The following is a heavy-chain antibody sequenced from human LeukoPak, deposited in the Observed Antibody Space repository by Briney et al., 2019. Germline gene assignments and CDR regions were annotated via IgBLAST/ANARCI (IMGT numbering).Heavy chain of an antibody. Sequence: ASVKVSCKASGYTFTSYDINWVRQATGQGLEWMGWMNPNSGNTGYAQKFQGRVTMTRNTSISTAYMELSSLRSEDTAVYYCARGRPRWELLEYDYWGQGTLVTVSS. D-gene: IGHD1-26*01. CDR1: GYTFTSYD. V-gene: IGHV1-8*01. J-gene: IGHJ4*02. CDR2: MNPNSGNT. CDR3: ARGRPRWELLEYDY.